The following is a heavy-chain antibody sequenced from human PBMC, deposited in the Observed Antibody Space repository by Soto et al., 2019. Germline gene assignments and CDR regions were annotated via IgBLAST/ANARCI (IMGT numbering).Heavy chain of an antibody. CDR3: ARSQGSSTSLEIYYYYYYGMDV. CDR2: IITISDTT. D-gene: IGHD2-2*01. V-gene: IGHV1-69*01. J-gene: IGHJ6*02. CDR1: GGTFSSYA. Sequence: QVQLVQSGAEVKKPGSSVKVSCKASGGTFSSYAISWVRQAPGQGLEWMGGIITISDTTNYAQKFQGRVTITADASTSTAYMELSSLRSEDTAVYYCARSQGSSTSLEIYYYYYYGMDVWGQGTTVTVSS.